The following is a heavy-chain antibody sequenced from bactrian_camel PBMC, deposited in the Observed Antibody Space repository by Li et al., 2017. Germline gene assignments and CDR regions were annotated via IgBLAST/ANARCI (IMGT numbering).Heavy chain of an antibody. CDR1: GYAYSDGYC. D-gene: IGHD2*01. Sequence: DVQLVESGGGWVQPGGSLRLSCVVSGYAYSDGYCLGWFRQAPGKEREGVAQMYSGESSTYYADSVKGRFTISKDNANNTVNLMMNSLKPEDTAMYYCAANFGPYCSGPYLARRANFWGQGTQVTVS. J-gene: IGHJ4*01. CDR3: AANFGPYCSGPYLARRANF. CDR2: MYSGESST. V-gene: IGHV3S40*01.